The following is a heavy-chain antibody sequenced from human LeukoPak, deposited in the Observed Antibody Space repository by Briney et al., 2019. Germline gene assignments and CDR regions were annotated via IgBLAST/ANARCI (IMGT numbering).Heavy chain of an antibody. Sequence: GESLKISCKGSGYSFTGYWIGWVRQLPGKGLEWMGIIYPGDSDTRYSPSFQGRVTISANKSISTAYLQWSSLKASDTAMYSCARQASWVDYWGQGTLVTVSS. CDR1: GYSFTGYW. V-gene: IGHV5-51*01. CDR2: IYPGDSDT. J-gene: IGHJ4*02. CDR3: ARQASWVDY. D-gene: IGHD3-10*01.